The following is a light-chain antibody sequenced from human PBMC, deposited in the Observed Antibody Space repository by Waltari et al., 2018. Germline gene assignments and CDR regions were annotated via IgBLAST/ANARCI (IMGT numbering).Light chain of an antibody. CDR3: QQYNSYPYT. V-gene: IGKV1-5*03. Sequence: DIQMTQSPSTLSASAGDRVTTTLRARQSLSRWLAWYRQKPGKAPNLLIYKASNLETGVPSRFSGSESGTEFTLTISSLQPDDFATYYCQQYNSYPYTFGQGTKLEIK. J-gene: IGKJ2*01. CDR1: QSLSRW. CDR2: KAS.